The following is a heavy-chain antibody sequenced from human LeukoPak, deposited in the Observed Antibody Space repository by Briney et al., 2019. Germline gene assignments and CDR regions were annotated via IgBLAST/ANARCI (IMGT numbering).Heavy chain of an antibody. CDR2: ISAYNGNT. D-gene: IGHD3-22*01. V-gene: IGHV1-18*01. J-gene: IGHJ4*02. Sequence: PRASVKVSCKASGYTFTSYGISWVRQAPGQGLEWMGWISAYNGNTNYAQKLQGRVTMTTDTSTSTAYMELRSLRSDDTAVYYCARPGTMIVVASLDYWGQGTLVTVSS. CDR3: ARPGTMIVVASLDY. CDR1: GYTFTSYG.